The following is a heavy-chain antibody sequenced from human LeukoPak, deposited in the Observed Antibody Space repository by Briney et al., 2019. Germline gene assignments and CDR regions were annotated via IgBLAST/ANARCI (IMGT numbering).Heavy chain of an antibody. J-gene: IGHJ4*02. CDR2: IYYSGST. V-gene: IGHV4-39*01. Sequence: SETLSLTCTVSGGSISSSSYYWGWIRQPPGKRLEWIGSIYYSGSTYYNPSLKSRVTISVDTPKNQFSLKLSSVTAADTAVYYCARSGGGPYYYFDYWGQGTLVTVSS. CDR3: ARSGGGPYYYFDY. D-gene: IGHD1-26*01. CDR1: GGSISSSSYY.